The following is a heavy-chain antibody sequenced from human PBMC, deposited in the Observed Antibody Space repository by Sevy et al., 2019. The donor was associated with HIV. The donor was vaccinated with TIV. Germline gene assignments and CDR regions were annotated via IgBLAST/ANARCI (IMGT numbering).Heavy chain of an antibody. CDR3: ARDAYYDILTGYSPDYYYGMDV. D-gene: IGHD3-9*01. J-gene: IGHJ6*02. CDR2: IWYDGSNK. CDR1: GFTFSSYG. V-gene: IGHV3-33*01. Sequence: GGSLRLSCAASGFTFSSYGMHWVRQAPGKGQEWVAVIWYDGSNKYYADSVKGRFTISRDNSKNTLYLQMNSLRAEDTAVYYCARDAYYDILTGYSPDYYYGMDVWGQGTTVTVSS.